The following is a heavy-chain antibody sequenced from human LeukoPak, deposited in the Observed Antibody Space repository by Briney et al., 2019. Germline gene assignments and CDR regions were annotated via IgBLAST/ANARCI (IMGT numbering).Heavy chain of an antibody. CDR1: GFTFSSYS. J-gene: IGHJ4*02. CDR3: ARAGLRFLEWLFGNFDY. CDR2: ISSNSNYI. V-gene: IGHV3-21*01. Sequence: GGSPRLSCAASGFTFSSYSMNWVRQSPGQGLEWVSSISSNSNYIHYADSVKGRFTISRDNAKNSLFLQMNSLRAEDTAVYYCARAGLRFLEWLFGNFDYWGQGTLVTVSS. D-gene: IGHD3-3*01.